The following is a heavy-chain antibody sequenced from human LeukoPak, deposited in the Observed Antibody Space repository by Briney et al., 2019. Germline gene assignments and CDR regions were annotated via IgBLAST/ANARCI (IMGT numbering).Heavy chain of an antibody. CDR2: IIPIFGTA. CDR1: GDTSSSYA. Sequence: ASVTVSCTASGDTSSSYAISWVRQAPGQGLEWMGGIIPIFGTANYAQKFQGRVTITADESTSTAYMELSSLRSEDTAVYYCARWGTDYYDSSAYFDYWGQGTLVTVSS. D-gene: IGHD3-22*01. CDR3: ARWGTDYYDSSAYFDY. J-gene: IGHJ4*02. V-gene: IGHV1-69*13.